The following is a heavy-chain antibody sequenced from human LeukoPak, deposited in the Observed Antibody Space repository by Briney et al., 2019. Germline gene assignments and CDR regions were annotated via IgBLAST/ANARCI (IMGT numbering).Heavy chain of an antibody. J-gene: IGHJ4*02. V-gene: IGHV3-33*01. Sequence: PGGSLRLSCAASGFTLSTHGMHWVRQAPGKGLEWVAVIWADGIKKHYADSVKGRCTISRDSSKNTVFLKVNSLRVEDTAVYYCARDLGLYSDDCWGQGTLVTVSS. CDR3: ARDLGLYSDDC. D-gene: IGHD3-16*01. CDR1: GFTLSTHG. CDR2: IWADGIKK.